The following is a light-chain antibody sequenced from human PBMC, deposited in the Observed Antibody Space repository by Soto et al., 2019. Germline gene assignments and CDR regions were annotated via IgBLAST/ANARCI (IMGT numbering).Light chain of an antibody. Sequence: IQMTQSPSSLSASVGDRVTITCRASQGISNELGWYQQRPGKAPKVLIYGASNLQSGVPSRFSGSASGTDFTLTISSLQPEDFATYYCLQDYTYPWAFGQGTKVEMK. CDR3: LQDYTYPWA. CDR2: GAS. J-gene: IGKJ1*01. V-gene: IGKV1-6*01. CDR1: QGISNE.